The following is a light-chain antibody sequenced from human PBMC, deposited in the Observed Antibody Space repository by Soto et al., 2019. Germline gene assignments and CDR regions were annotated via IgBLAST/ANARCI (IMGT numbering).Light chain of an antibody. J-gene: IGLJ1*01. CDR1: SSDVGGYDY. V-gene: IGLV2-14*01. CDR2: EVI. CDR3: RSYIRSTTPYI. Sequence: QSALTQPASVSGSPGQSITISCTGTSSDVGGYDYVSWYQQHPGRAPKLMIYEVINRPSGVSNRFSGSKSGNTASLTISGLQAEDEADSYCRSYIRSTTPYIYGTGTKVTVL.